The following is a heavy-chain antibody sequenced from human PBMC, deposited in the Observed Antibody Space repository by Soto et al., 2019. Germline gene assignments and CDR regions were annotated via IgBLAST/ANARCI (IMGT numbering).Heavy chain of an antibody. J-gene: IGHJ3*02. D-gene: IGHD3-10*01. CDR2: IIPIFGTA. CDR3: ARDSYSDTRSVRVVTFDI. CDR1: GGTFSSYA. Sequence: QVQLVQSGAEVKKPGSSVKVSCKASGGTFSSYAISWVRQAPGQGLEWMGGIIPIFGTANYAQKFQGRVTITRDTSASTAYMELSSLRSEDTAVYYCARDSYSDTRSVRVVTFDIWGQGTMVTVSS. V-gene: IGHV1-69*06.